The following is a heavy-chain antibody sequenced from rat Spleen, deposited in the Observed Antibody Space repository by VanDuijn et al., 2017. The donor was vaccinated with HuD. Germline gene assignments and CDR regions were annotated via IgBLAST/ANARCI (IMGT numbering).Heavy chain of an antibody. J-gene: IGHJ2*01. CDR3: TSRHGFAY. Sequence: EVQLVESDGGLVQPGRSLKLSCAVSGFTFSDNYMAWVRQAPTKGLEWVATISHDGSSTYYPDSVKGRFTISRDNAKSTLYLQMNSLRSEDTATYYCTSRHGFAYWGQGVMVTVSS. V-gene: IGHV5-29*01. CDR2: ISHDGSST. D-gene: IGHD1-7*01. CDR1: GFTFSDNY.